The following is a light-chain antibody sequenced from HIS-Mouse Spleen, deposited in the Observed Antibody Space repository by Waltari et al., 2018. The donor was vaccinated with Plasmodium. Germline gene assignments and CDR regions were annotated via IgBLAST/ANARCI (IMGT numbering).Light chain of an antibody. Sequence: DIVMTQSPDSLAVSLGERATINCKSSQSVLYSSNNKNYLAWYQQKPGQAPRLLIYGASSSATGIPDRFSGSGSGTDFTLTISRLEPEDFAVYYCQQYGSSPPLTFGGGTKVEIK. CDR3: QQYGSSPPLT. V-gene: IGKV4-1*01. CDR2: GAS. J-gene: IGKJ4*01. CDR1: QSVLYSSNNKNY.